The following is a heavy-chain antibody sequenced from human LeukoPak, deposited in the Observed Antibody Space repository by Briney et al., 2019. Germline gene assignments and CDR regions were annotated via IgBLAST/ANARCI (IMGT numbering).Heavy chain of an antibody. D-gene: IGHD3-10*01. CDR1: GYTFTSYY. Sequence: GASVKVSCKASGYTFTSYYMHWVRQAPGQGLEWMGWISAYNGNTNYAQKLQGRVTMTTDTSTSTAYMELRSLRSDDTAVYYCARDATRGNYYYYGMDVWGQGTTVTVSS. CDR3: ARDATRGNYYYYGMDV. J-gene: IGHJ6*02. CDR2: ISAYNGNT. V-gene: IGHV1-18*04.